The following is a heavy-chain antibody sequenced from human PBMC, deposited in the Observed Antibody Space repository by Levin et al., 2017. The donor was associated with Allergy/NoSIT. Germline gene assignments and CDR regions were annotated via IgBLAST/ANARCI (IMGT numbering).Heavy chain of an antibody. Sequence: SETLSLTCAVYGGSFSGYYWSWIRQPPGKGLEWIGEINHSGSTNYNPSLKSRVTISVDTSKNQFSLKLSSVTAADTAVYYCARVGGDIVVVPAAMQVDYWGQGTLVTVSS. V-gene: IGHV4-34*01. J-gene: IGHJ4*02. D-gene: IGHD2-2*01. CDR2: INHSGST. CDR3: ARVGGDIVVVPAAMQVDY. CDR1: GGSFSGYY.